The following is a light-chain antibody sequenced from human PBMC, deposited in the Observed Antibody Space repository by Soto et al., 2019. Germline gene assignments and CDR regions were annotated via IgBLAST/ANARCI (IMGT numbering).Light chain of an antibody. CDR3: QQYSSSTWK. J-gene: IGKJ1*01. V-gene: IGKV3-20*01. CDR2: GAS. CDR1: QSVSSSY. Sequence: EIVLTQSPGTLSLSPGERATLSCRASQSVSSSYLAWYQQKPGQAPRLLIYGASSRATGIPDRFSGSGSGTGFTLTISRLEPEAFAVYYCQQYSSSTWKFGQGTKVEVK.